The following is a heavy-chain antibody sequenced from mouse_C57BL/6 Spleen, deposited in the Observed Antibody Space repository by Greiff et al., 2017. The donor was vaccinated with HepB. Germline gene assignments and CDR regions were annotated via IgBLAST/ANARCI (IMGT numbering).Heavy chain of an antibody. CDR3: ARNSGYFDY. CDR1: GYTFTDYY. CDR2: IYPGSGNT. V-gene: IGHV1-76*01. Sequence: QVHVKQSGAELVRPGASVKLSCKASGYTFTDYYINWVKQRPGQGLEWIARIYPGSGNTYYNEKFKGKATLTAEKSSSTAYMQLSSLTSEDSAVYFCARNSGYFDYWGQGTTLTVSS. J-gene: IGHJ2*01.